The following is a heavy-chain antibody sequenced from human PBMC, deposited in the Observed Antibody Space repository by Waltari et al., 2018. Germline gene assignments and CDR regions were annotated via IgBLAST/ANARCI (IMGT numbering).Heavy chain of an antibody. J-gene: IGHJ4*02. CDR1: GYSNGSGYY. CDR3: ARDLGAGGNSDI. CDR2: ISHRGRT. D-gene: IGHD2-21*02. V-gene: IGHV4-38-2*02. Sequence: QVQLQESGPGLVKPSETLSLTCTVSGYSNGSGYYWGGGWIRQHPGKGLEWIGSISHRGRTFYNPSLKTRVTISLDTSKNQFSLRLSSVTAADTAVYYCARDLGAGGNSDIWGQGTLVTVSS.